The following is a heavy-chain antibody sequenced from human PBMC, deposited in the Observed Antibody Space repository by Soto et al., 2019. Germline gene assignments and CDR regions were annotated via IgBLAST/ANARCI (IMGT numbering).Heavy chain of an antibody. CDR1: GFPFSSYA. V-gene: IGHV3-23*01. D-gene: IGHD2-2*01. CDR2: ISGSGGTT. Sequence: GGSLRLSCAASGFPFSSYAMSWVRQAPGKGLEWVSVISGSGGTTNYADSVKGRFTISRDNSKDTLYLQMNSLRAEDTAVYYCALGCSSTSCYVVYWGQGTLVTVSS. CDR3: ALGCSSTSCYVVY. J-gene: IGHJ4*02.